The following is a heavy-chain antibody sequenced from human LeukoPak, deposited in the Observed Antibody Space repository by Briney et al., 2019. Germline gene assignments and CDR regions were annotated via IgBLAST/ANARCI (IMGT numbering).Heavy chain of an antibody. CDR1: GFTFSSYG. Sequence: GGSLRLSCAASGFTFSSYGMHWVRQAPGKGLEWVAVISYDGSNKYYADSVKGRFTISRDYSKNPLYRQMNSLRAEDTAVYYCAKDTVLGGYYYYGMDVWGQGTTVTVSS. CDR2: ISYDGSNK. CDR3: AKDTVLGGYYYYGMDV. J-gene: IGHJ6*02. D-gene: IGHD3-16*01. V-gene: IGHV3-30*18.